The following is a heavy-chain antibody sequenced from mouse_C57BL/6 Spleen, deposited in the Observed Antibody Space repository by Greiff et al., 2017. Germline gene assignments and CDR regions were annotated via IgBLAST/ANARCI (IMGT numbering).Heavy chain of an antibody. V-gene: IGHV5-6*01. J-gene: IGHJ4*01. CDR1: GFTFSSYG. Sequence: EVQLVESGGDLVKPGGSLKLSCAASGFTFSSYGMSWVRQTPDKRLEWVATISSGGSYTYYPDSVKGRFTISRDNAKNTLYLQMSSLKSEDTAMYYCARRDGSPYAMDYWGQGTSVTVSS. CDR3: ARRDGSPYAMDY. D-gene: IGHD2-3*01. CDR2: ISSGGSYT.